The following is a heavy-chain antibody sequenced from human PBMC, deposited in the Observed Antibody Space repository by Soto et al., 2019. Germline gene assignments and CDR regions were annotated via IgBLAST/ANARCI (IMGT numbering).Heavy chain of an antibody. CDR2: ISSSSSTI. Sequence: PGGSLRLSCAASGFTFSSYSMNWVRQAPGKGLEWVSYISSSSSTIYYADSVKGRFTISRDNAKNSLYLQMNSLRAADTAVYYCARGPRNIVVVPAAMQVRVLRIGMDVWGQGTTVTVSS. CDR3: ARGPRNIVVVPAAMQVRVLRIGMDV. J-gene: IGHJ6*02. V-gene: IGHV3-48*01. D-gene: IGHD2-2*01. CDR1: GFTFSSYS.